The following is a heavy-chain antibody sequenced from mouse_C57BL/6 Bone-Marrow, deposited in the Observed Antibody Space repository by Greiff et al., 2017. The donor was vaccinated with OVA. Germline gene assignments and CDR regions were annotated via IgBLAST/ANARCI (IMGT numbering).Heavy chain of an antibody. J-gene: IGHJ4*01. V-gene: IGHV5-9-1*02. CDR1: GFTFSSYA. D-gene: IGHD2-1*01. Sequence: EVQWVESGEGLVKPGGSLKLSCAASGFTFSSYAMSWVRQTPEKRLEWVAYISSGGDYIYYADTVKGRFTISRDNARYTLFLQMSSLKSEDTAMYYCTRLLDAMDYWGQGTSVTVSS. CDR2: ISSGGDYI. CDR3: TRLLDAMDY.